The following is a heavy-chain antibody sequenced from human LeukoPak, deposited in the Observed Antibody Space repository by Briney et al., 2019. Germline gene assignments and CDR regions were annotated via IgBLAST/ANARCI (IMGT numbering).Heavy chain of an antibody. CDR3: VPAAAHLGNSFDY. J-gene: IGHJ4*02. Sequence: PGRSLRLSCAASGFTFSSYAMSWVRQAPGKGLEWVSAISGSGGSTYYADSVKGRFTISRDNSKNTLYLQMNSLRAEDTAVYYCVPAAAHLGNSFDYWGQGTLVTVSS. CDR1: GFTFSSYA. CDR2: ISGSGGST. V-gene: IGHV3-23*01. D-gene: IGHD6-13*01.